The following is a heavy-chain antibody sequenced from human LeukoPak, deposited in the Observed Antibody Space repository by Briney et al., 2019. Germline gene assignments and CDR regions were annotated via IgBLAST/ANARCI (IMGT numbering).Heavy chain of an antibody. D-gene: IGHD6-6*01. V-gene: IGHV1-46*01. CDR2: INPSGGST. Sequence: GASVKVSCKASGYTFTSYYMHWVRQAPGQGLEWMGIINPSGGSTSYAQKFQGRVTMTRDTSTSTVYMELSSLRSDDTAVYYCARESFYSSSSFPYYYYYYMDVWGKGTTVTVSS. CDR1: GYTFTSYY. J-gene: IGHJ6*03. CDR3: ARESFYSSSSFPYYYYYYMDV.